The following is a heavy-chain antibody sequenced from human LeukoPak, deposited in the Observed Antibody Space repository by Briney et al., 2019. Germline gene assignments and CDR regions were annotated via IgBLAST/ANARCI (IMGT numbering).Heavy chain of an antibody. D-gene: IGHD6-19*01. CDR1: GGSFSGYY. CDR3: ARVMAGMVDY. Sequence: PSETLSLTCAVYGGSFSGYYWSWIRQPPGKGLEWIGEINHSGSTNYNPSLKSRVTISVDTSKNQFSLKLCSVTAADTAVYYCARVMAGMVDYWGQGTLVTVSS. CDR2: INHSGST. V-gene: IGHV4-34*01. J-gene: IGHJ4*02.